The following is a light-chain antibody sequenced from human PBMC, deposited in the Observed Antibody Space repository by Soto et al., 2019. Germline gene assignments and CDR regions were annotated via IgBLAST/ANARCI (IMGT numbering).Light chain of an antibody. CDR3: SSYAGSNNYV. Sequence: LTQPPSASGSPGQSVTITCTGTSSDVGGYNFVSWYQQHPGKAPKLMIYEVSKRPSGVPDRFSGSKSGNTASLTVSGLQAEDEANYYCSSYAGSNNYVFGTGTKVTVL. J-gene: IGLJ1*01. CDR1: SSDVGGYNF. CDR2: EVS. V-gene: IGLV2-8*01.